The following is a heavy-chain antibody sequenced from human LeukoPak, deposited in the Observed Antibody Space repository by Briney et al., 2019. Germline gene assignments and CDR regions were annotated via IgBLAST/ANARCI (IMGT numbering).Heavy chain of an antibody. CDR1: GGSISSGGYY. D-gene: IGHD2-2*01. CDR3: ATIVVVPAAKAPDRFDY. Sequence: PSETLSLTCTVSGGSISSGGYYWSWIRQPPGKGLEWIGYIYHSGSTYYNPSLKSRVTISVDRSKNQFSLKLSSVTAADTAVYYCATIVVVPAAKAPDRFDYWGQGTLVTVSS. CDR2: IYHSGST. J-gene: IGHJ4*02. V-gene: IGHV4-30-2*01.